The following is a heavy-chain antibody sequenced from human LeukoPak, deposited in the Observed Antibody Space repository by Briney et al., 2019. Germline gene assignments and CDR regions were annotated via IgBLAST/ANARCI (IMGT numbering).Heavy chain of an antibody. CDR1: GYTFTRYY. Sequence: ASVKVSCKTSGYTFTRYYMQWVRQAPGHGLEWMGIINPISGATDYAQKFQGRVTMTRDTSTSTVYMELSRLRSDDTAVYYCARERGNYHDSSGYYPEYFQHWGQGTLVTVSS. D-gene: IGHD3-22*01. CDR2: INPISGAT. CDR3: ARERGNYHDSSGYYPEYFQH. V-gene: IGHV1-46*01. J-gene: IGHJ1*01.